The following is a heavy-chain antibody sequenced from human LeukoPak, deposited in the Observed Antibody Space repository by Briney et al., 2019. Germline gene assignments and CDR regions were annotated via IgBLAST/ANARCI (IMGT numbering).Heavy chain of an antibody. CDR2: ISYDGRNK. CDR1: GFTFSSYG. Sequence: PGGSLRLSCAASGFTFSSYGMHWVRQAPGKGLEWVAVISYDGRNKYNSDSVKGRFTISRDNSRNTLYLQMNSLRAEDTAVYYCAKPLYALTTGHDLDYWGQGILVTVSP. CDR3: AKPLYALTTGHDLDY. V-gene: IGHV3-30*18. D-gene: IGHD4-17*01. J-gene: IGHJ4*02.